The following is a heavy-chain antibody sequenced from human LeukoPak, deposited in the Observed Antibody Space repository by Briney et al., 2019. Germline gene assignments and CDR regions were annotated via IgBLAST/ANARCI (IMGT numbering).Heavy chain of an antibody. Sequence: ASVKLTCKASGYTFTSYGMSWIRQPPGQGLEWMGWISAYNGNTNYAQKLQGRVTMTTDTSTSTAYMELRSLRSDDTAVYYCARDRITMVRGAQDAFDIWGQGTMVTVSS. D-gene: IGHD3-10*01. CDR2: ISAYNGNT. J-gene: IGHJ3*02. V-gene: IGHV1-18*01. CDR3: ARDRITMVRGAQDAFDI. CDR1: GYTFTSYG.